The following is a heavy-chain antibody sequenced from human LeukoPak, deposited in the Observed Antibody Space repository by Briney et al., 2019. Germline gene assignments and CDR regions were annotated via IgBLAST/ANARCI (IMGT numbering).Heavy chain of an antibody. CDR3: ARDFTGLDY. D-gene: IGHD1-14*01. CDR2: IYSGGST. V-gene: IGHV3-66*01. CDR1: GFTFSSYA. Sequence: PGGSLRLSCAASGFTFSSYAMSWVRQAPGKGLEWVSVIYSGGSTYYADSVKGRFTISRDNSKNTLYLQMNSLRAEDTAVYYCARDFTGLDYWGQGTLVTVSS. J-gene: IGHJ4*02.